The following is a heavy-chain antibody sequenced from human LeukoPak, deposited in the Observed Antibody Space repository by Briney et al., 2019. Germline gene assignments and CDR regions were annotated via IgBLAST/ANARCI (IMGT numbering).Heavy chain of an antibody. Sequence: LSLTCTVSGGSISSSSYYWGWIRQAPGKGLEWVSYISSSGSTIYYADSVKGRFTISRDNAKNSLYLQMNSLRAEDTAVYYCARTYYYGSGSNTFDPWGQGTLVTVSS. D-gene: IGHD3-10*01. CDR2: ISSSGSTI. V-gene: IGHV3-11*01. J-gene: IGHJ5*02. CDR3: ARTYYYGSGSNTFDP. CDR1: GGSISSSSYY.